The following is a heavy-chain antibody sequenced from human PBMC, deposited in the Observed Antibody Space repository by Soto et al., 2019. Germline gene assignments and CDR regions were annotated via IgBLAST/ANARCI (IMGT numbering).Heavy chain of an antibody. D-gene: IGHD3-22*01. J-gene: IGHJ2*01. CDR1: GGSISSGGYS. CDR2: IYHSGST. Sequence: QLQLQESGSGLVKPSQTLSLTCAVSGGSISSGGYSWSWIRQPPGKGLEWIGYIYHSGSTYYNPSLKRRGTVSVHRCKNQVSLKLSSVTAAATAVYYCARAGRSYYYDSSGYYRDWYFDLGGRGTLVTVSS. V-gene: IGHV4-30-2*01. CDR3: ARAGRSYYYDSSGYYRDWYFDL.